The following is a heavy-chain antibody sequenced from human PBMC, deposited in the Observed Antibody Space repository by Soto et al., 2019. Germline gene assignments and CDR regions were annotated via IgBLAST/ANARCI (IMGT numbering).Heavy chain of an antibody. CDR3: ARGGATSFGVVHYYYYGMDV. D-gene: IGHD3-3*01. V-gene: IGHV1-2*04. Sequence: GASVKVSCKASGYTFTGYYMHWVRQAPGQGLEWMGWINPNSGGTNYAQKFQGWVTMTRDTSISTAYMELSRLRSDDTAVYYCARGGATSFGVVHYYYYGMDVWGQGTTVTGSS. CDR2: INPNSGGT. J-gene: IGHJ6*02. CDR1: GYTFTGYY.